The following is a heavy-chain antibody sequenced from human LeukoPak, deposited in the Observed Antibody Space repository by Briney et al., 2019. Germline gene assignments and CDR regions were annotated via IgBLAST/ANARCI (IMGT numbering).Heavy chain of an antibody. J-gene: IGHJ4*02. CDR1: GGSFSGYY. Sequence: SETLSLTCAVYGGSFSGYYWSWIRQPPGKGLEWIGEINHSGSTNYSPSLKSRVTISVDTSKNQFSLKLSSVTAADTAVYYCARGYYDSSGYYSLDYWGQGTLVTVSS. V-gene: IGHV4-34*01. CDR2: INHSGST. D-gene: IGHD3-22*01. CDR3: ARGYYDSSGYYSLDY.